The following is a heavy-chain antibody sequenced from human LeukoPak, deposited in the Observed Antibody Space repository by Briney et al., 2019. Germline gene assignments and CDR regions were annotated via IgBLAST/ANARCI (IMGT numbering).Heavy chain of an antibody. D-gene: IGHD6-19*01. CDR3: ARVGYNSGWYEY. J-gene: IGHJ4*02. V-gene: IGHV3-23*01. CDR2: ISGGGGST. Sequence: GGSLRLSCAASGFTFSSYAMSWVRQSPGKGLEWVSAISGGGGSTYYAYYTDSVKGRFTISRDNSKNTLYLQMNSLRAEDTAVYYCARVGYNSGWYEYWGQGTLVTVSS. CDR1: GFTFSSYA.